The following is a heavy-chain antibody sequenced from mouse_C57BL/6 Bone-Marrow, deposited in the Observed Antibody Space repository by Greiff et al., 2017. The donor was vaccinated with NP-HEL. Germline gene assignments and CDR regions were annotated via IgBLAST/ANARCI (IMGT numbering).Heavy chain of an antibody. V-gene: IGHV1-64*01. Sequence: QVQLQQPGAELVKPGASVKLSCKASGYTFTSYWMHWVKQRPGQGLEWIGMIHPNSGSTNYNEKFKSKATLTVDKSSSTAYMQLSSLTSEDSAVYYCARPKLRRNYFDYWGQGTTLTVSS. J-gene: IGHJ2*01. D-gene: IGHD3-2*02. CDR2: IHPNSGST. CDR1: GYTFTSYW. CDR3: ARPKLRRNYFDY.